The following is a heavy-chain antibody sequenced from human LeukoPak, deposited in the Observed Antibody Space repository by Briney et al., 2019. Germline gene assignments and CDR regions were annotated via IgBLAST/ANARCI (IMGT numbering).Heavy chain of an antibody. V-gene: IGHV1-8*01. CDR3: ARGRASLFDY. CDR1: GYTFTSYD. J-gene: IGHJ4*02. Sequence: ASVKVSCKASGYTFTSYDINWVRQATGQGLEWMGWMNPINGNTGYAQKFQGRVTMTRNTSISTAYMELSVLRSEDTAVYYCARGRASLFDYWGQGTLVTVSS. CDR2: MNPINGNT. D-gene: IGHD6-6*01.